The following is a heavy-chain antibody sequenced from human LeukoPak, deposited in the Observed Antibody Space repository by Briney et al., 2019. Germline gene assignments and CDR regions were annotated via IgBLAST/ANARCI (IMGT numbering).Heavy chain of an antibody. J-gene: IGHJ4*02. CDR1: GFTFSSYG. Sequence: GRSLRLSCAASGFTFSSYGMYWVRQAPGKGLEWVAVISYDGSNKYYADSVKGRFTISRDNSKNTLYLQMNSLRAEDTAVYYCAKVFRVATITLCDYWGQGTLVTVSS. V-gene: IGHV3-30*18. CDR2: ISYDGSNK. CDR3: AKVFRVATITLCDY. D-gene: IGHD5-12*01.